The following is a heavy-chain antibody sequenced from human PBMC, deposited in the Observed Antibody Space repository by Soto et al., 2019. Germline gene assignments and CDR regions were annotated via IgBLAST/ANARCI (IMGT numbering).Heavy chain of an antibody. J-gene: IGHJ3*02. D-gene: IGHD3-22*01. CDR1: GGSFSGYY. V-gene: IGHV4-34*01. CDR2: INHSGST. Sequence: QVQLQQWGAGLLKPSETLSLTCAVYGGSFSGYYWSWIRQPPGKGLEWIGEINHSGSTNYNPSLKSRVTILVEASKKQFSLKLSAVKAAETGGYFWAGQIGIGYYGPIAAFYIWGQGTMVTVSS. CDR3: AGQIGIGYYGPIAAFYI.